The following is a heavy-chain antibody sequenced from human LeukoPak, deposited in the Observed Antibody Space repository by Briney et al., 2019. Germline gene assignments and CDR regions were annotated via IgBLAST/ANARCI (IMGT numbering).Heavy chain of an antibody. Sequence: ASVKVSCKASGYTFTDYFLHWLRQAPGQGLEWMGWINPKTGATNYAQRFQGRVTMTRDSSITTGNMELNRLTSDDTALYYCARAYEYGWFDPWGQGTLITVSS. V-gene: IGHV1-2*02. CDR1: GYTFTDYF. D-gene: IGHD3-16*01. J-gene: IGHJ5*02. CDR3: ARAYEYGWFDP. CDR2: INPKTGAT.